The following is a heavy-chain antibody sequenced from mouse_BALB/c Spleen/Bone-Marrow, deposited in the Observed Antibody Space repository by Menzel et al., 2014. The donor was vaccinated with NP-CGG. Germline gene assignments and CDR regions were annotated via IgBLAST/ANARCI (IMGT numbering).Heavy chain of an antibody. CDR1: GYSITSGYS. Sequence: VQLKESGPDLVKPSQSLSLTCTVTGYSITSGYSCHWIRQFPGNKLEWMGYIHYSGTTNYNPSLKSRFSITRDTSKNQFFLQLNSVTTEDTATYYCARGYYGYDGAWFTYWGQGTLVTVSA. V-gene: IGHV3-1*02. CDR3: ARGYYGYDGAWFTY. J-gene: IGHJ3*01. CDR2: IHYSGTT. D-gene: IGHD2-2*01.